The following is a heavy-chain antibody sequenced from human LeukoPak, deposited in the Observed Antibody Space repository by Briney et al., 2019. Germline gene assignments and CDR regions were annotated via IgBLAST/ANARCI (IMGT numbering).Heavy chain of an antibody. J-gene: IGHJ3*02. CDR1: GGSISSYY. V-gene: IGHV4-59*01. Sequence: SETLSLTCTVSGGSISSYYWSWIRQPPGKGLDWIGYIYYSGSTNYNPSLKSRVTIPVDTSKNQFSLKLSSVTAADTAVYYCARGRDTHDAFDIWGQGTMVTVSS. CDR2: IYYSGST. D-gene: IGHD2-15*01. CDR3: ARGRDTHDAFDI.